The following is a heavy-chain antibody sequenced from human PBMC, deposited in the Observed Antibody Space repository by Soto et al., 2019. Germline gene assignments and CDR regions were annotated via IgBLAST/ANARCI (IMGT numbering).Heavy chain of an antibody. Sequence: GGSLRLSCTASGFTFNNYAMSWVRQAPGKGLEWVSGISGSGGRTYYAASVKGRFTISRDNSKITLYLQMNSLRAEDTAVYYCAKESYYDSSGAYYFEYWGQGTLVTVS. CDR3: AKESYYDSSGAYYFEY. J-gene: IGHJ4*02. CDR1: GFTFNNYA. V-gene: IGHV3-23*01. D-gene: IGHD3-22*01. CDR2: ISGSGGRT.